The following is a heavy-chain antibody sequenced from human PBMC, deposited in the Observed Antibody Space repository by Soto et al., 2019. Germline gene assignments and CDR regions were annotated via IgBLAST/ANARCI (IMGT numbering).Heavy chain of an antibody. CDR2: INPNSGGT. CDR3: AREKGYCSGDSCYVAEYCQH. D-gene: IGHD2-15*01. Sequence: HVQLVQSGAEVKKPGASVKVSCKASGYTFTGYYMHWVRQAPGQGLEWMGWINPNSGGTNYAQKFQGCVTMTRTTSVSTAYMGLSSLRSDDTAVYYCAREKGYCSGDSCYVAEYCQHWGQGTLVTVSS. V-gene: IGHV1-2*04. CDR1: GYTFTGYY. J-gene: IGHJ1*01.